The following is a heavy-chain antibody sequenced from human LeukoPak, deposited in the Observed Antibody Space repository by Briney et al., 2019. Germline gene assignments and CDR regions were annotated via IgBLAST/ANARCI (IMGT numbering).Heavy chain of an antibody. CDR2: INHSGST. Sequence: SETLSLTCAVYGGSFSGYYWSWIRQPPGKGLERIGEINHSGSTNYSPSLKSRVTISVDTSKNQFSLNLSSVTAADTAVYYCARVDSSNWYEYRGYFDYWGQGTLVTVSS. CDR3: ARVDSSNWYEYRGYFDY. D-gene: IGHD6-13*01. CDR1: GGSFSGYY. J-gene: IGHJ4*02. V-gene: IGHV4-34*01.